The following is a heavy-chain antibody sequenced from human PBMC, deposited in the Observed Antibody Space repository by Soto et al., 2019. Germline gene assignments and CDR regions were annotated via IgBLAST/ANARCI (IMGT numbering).Heavy chain of an antibody. CDR3: AREGLSSYCYLLYVHSGPAPRSTDP. Sequence: PGGPHRHTCAAGGLRFGNHVVSWLRLLTGRGLVWVSRISSDGSSSGYTDSVKGRFTISRDNTKNTLYLQMNSLRGEDTAVYYCAREGLSSYCYLLYVHSGPAPRSTDP. D-gene: IGHD2-15*01. CDR1: GLRFGNHV. J-gene: IGHJ5*02. V-gene: IGHV3-74*01. CDR2: ISSDGSSS.